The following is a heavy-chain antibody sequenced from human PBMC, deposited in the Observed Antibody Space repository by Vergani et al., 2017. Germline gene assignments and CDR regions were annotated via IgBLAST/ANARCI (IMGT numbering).Heavy chain of an antibody. V-gene: IGHV4-4*07. CDR1: GGSISSYY. CDR2: IYTSGST. Sequence: QVQLQESGPGLVKPSETLSLTCPVSGGSISSYYWSWIRQPAGKGLEWIGRIYTSGSTNYNPSLKSRVTMSVDTSKNQFSLKLSSVTAADTAVYYCARVGYYDSSGKEAFDIWGQGTMVTVSS. CDR3: ARVGYYDSSGKEAFDI. J-gene: IGHJ3*02. D-gene: IGHD3-22*01.